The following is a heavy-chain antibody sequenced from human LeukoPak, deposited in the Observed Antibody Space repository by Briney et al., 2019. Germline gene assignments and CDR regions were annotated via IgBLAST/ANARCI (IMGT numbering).Heavy chain of an antibody. CDR2: IKRKADGGTT. CDR3: TTGGSLDPHNWFDL. D-gene: IGHD3-10*01. J-gene: IGHJ5*02. Sequence: GGSLRLSCAASGFTFSNAWMRWVRQAPGKGLGWVVGIKRKADGGTTDYAAPVKGRFTISRDHSKNTPYLQINSLKTEDTAVYYCTTGGSLDPHNWFDLWGQGTLVTVSS. CDR1: GFTFSNAW. V-gene: IGHV3-15*01.